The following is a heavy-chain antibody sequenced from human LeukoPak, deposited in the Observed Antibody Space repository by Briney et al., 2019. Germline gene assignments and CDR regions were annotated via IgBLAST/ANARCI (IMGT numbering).Heavy chain of an antibody. Sequence: GGSLRLSCAASGFNFASNWMHWVRQTPGKGLMWVSRINSGGSGTSYADSVEGRFTISRDNAKNTLYLQMNSLRAEDTAIYYCFREGGDWGQGTLVTVSS. CDR2: INSGGSGT. CDR3: FREGGD. V-gene: IGHV3-74*01. J-gene: IGHJ4*02. D-gene: IGHD3-10*01. CDR1: GFNFASNW.